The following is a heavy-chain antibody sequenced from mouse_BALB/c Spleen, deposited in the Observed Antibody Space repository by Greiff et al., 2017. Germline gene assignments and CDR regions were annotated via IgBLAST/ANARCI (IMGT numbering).Heavy chain of an antibody. CDR2: IYPSDSYT. D-gene: IGHD1-1*01. J-gene: IGHJ1*01. V-gene: IGHV1-69*02. CDR3: TRPYGSSLYWYFDV. Sequence: VQLQQPGAELVRPGASVKLSCKASGYTFTSYWINWVKQRPGQGLEWIGNIYPSDSYTNYNQKFKDKATLTVDKSSSTAYMQLSSPTSEDSAVYYCTRPYGSSLYWYFDVWGAGTTVTVAS. CDR1: GYTFTSYW.